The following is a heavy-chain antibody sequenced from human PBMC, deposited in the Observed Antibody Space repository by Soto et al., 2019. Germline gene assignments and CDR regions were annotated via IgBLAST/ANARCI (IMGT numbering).Heavy chain of an antibody. D-gene: IGHD2-21*02. V-gene: IGHV3-23*01. CDR1: RFTFSRYA. Sequence: ESGGGLVQPGGSLRLSCAASRFTFSRYAMSWVRQAPGKGLEWVSAISRSGDTTFYADSVKGRFTIARDNSKNTLYLQMNSLTAEDPAVYYCAKISACCGSDCYSYFDYWGRGTLVTVSS. J-gene: IGHJ4*02. CDR2: ISRSGDTT. CDR3: AKISACCGSDCYSYFDY.